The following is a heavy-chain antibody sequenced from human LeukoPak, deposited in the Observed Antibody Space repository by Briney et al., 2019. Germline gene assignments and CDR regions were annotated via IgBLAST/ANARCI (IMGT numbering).Heavy chain of an antibody. D-gene: IGHD3-22*01. Sequence: PGGSLRLSCAASGLTFSSFAMSWVRQAPGKGLEWVSVVSGSGGSTYYADSVKGRFTISRDNSQNTLYLQMNSLRAEDTAVYYCATQGQYYYDSSGYGYFDYWGQGTLVTVSS. V-gene: IGHV3-23*01. CDR3: ATQGQYYYDSSGYGYFDY. CDR2: VSGSGGST. CDR1: GLTFSSFA. J-gene: IGHJ4*02.